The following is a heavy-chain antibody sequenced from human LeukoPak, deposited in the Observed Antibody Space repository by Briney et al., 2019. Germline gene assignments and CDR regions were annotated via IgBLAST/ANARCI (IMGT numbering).Heavy chain of an antibody. J-gene: IGHJ4*02. D-gene: IGHD3-22*01. Sequence: GGSLRLSCAASGFTFSSYAMHWVRQAPGKGLGWVAVISYDGSNKYYADSVKGRFTISRDNSKNTLYLQMNSLRAEDTAVYYCARDKDGVITRYFDYWGQGTLVTVSS. CDR3: ARDKDGVITRYFDY. CDR1: GFTFSSYA. CDR2: ISYDGSNK. V-gene: IGHV3-30-3*01.